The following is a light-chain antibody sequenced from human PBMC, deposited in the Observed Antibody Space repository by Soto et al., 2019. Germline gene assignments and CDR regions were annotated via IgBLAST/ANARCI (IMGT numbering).Light chain of an antibody. CDR3: QTWGTGYVV. CDR2: LNSDGSH. CDR1: SGHSTYT. V-gene: IGLV4-69*01. J-gene: IGLJ2*01. Sequence: QLVLTQSPSASASLGASVKLTCTLSSGHSTYTIAWHQQQPEKGPRYLMNLNSDGSHTQGDGIPDRFSGSSYGAERYLTIASHQAEEEADYYCQTWGTGYVVFGGGTKVTVL.